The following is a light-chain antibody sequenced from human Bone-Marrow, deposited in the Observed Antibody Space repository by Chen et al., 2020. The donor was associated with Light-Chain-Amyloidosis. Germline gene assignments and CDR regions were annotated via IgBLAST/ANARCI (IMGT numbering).Light chain of an antibody. J-gene: IGLJ1*01. CDR1: SSDVGGDNH. CDR3: SSYTITNTLV. Sequence: QSALTQPASVSGSPGPSITISCTGTSSDVGGDNHVSWYQQHPDKAPKLMLYEVTNRPSWLPDRFSGSKSDNTASLTISGLQPEAESDYFCSSYTITNTLVFGSGTRVTVL. CDR2: EVT. V-gene: IGLV2-14*01.